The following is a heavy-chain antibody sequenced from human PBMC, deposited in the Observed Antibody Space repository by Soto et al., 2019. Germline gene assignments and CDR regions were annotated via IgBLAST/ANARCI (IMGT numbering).Heavy chain of an antibody. D-gene: IGHD1-26*01. J-gene: IGHJ6*02. CDR3: AKGAGGDLYYYYYGMDV. Sequence: WGSLRLSCAASGFTFSSYAMSWVRQAPGKGLEWVSAISGSGGSTYYADSVKGRFTISRDNSKNTLYLQMNSLRAEDTAVYYCAKGAGGDLYYYYYGMDVWGQGTTVTVSS. V-gene: IGHV3-23*01. CDR2: ISGSGGST. CDR1: GFTFSSYA.